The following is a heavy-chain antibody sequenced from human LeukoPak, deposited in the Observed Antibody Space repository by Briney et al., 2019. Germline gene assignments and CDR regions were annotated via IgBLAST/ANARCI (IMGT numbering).Heavy chain of an antibody. CDR2: IKQDGSEE. D-gene: IGHD6-19*01. V-gene: IGHV3-7*01. Sequence: GGSLRLSCAASGFTFSGYWMTWVRQAPGKGLEWVANIKQDGSEEYYVDSVKGRFTISRDNAKNSLYLQMNSLRADDTAVYYCATARGGSGWVFVYWGQGTLVTVSS. J-gene: IGHJ4*02. CDR3: ATARGGSGWVFVY. CDR1: GFTFSGYW.